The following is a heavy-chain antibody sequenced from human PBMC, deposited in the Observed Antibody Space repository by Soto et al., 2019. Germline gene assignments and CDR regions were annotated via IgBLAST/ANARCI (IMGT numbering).Heavy chain of an antibody. V-gene: IGHV1-8*01. D-gene: IGHD3-10*01. J-gene: IGHJ3*02. Sequence: GASVKVSCKASGYTFTSYDINWVRQATGQGLEWMGWMNPNSGNTGYTQKFQGRVTMTRNTSISTAYMELSSLRSEDTAVYYWAGEITMIRGSDAFDIWGQGTMVTVSS. CDR1: GYTFTSYD. CDR2: MNPNSGNT. CDR3: AGEITMIRGSDAFDI.